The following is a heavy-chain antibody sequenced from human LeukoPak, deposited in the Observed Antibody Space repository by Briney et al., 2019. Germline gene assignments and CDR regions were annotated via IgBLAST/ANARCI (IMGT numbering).Heavy chain of an antibody. D-gene: IGHD6-13*01. CDR3: ARDVAAAGADAFDI. J-gene: IGHJ3*02. Sequence: SGTLSLTCAVSGGSITSGNWWSWVRQPPGKGREWIGEIYHSGSTNYNPSLKSRVTISVDKSKNQFSLKLSSVTAADTAVYYCARDVAAAGADAFDIWGQGTMVTVSS. V-gene: IGHV4-4*02. CDR2: IYHSGST. CDR1: GGSITSGNW.